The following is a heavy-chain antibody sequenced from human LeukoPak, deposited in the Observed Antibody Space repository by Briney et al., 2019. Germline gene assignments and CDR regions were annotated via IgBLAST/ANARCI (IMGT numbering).Heavy chain of an antibody. Sequence: PSQTLSLTCTVSGDSISSGGYYWSSIRQHPGKGLAWIGYIYYSGSTYYNPSLKSRVTISVDTSKNQFSLKLSSVTAADTAVYYCARANYYDSSGYPSEGYFDYWGQGTLVTVSS. D-gene: IGHD3-22*01. V-gene: IGHV4-31*03. CDR1: GDSISSGGYY. J-gene: IGHJ4*02. CDR2: IYYSGST. CDR3: ARANYYDSSGYPSEGYFDY.